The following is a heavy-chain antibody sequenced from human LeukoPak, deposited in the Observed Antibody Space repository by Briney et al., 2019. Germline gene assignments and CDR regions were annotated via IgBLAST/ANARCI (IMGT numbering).Heavy chain of an antibody. CDR2: IYYSGRT. CDR3: ARVYGSGRDWFDP. Sequence: PSQTLSLTCTVSGGSISSGGYYWSWIRQHPGRGLEWIGYIYYSGRTYYNPSVKSRFTISVDTAKNQFSLKLSSVTAADTAGYYWARVYGSGRDWFDPWGQGTLVTVSS. J-gene: IGHJ5*02. V-gene: IGHV4-31*03. CDR1: GGSISSGGYY. D-gene: IGHD3-10*01.